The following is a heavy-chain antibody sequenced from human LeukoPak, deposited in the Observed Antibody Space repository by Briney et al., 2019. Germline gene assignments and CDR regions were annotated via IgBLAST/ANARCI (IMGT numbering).Heavy chain of an antibody. CDR3: ASGTQGGGYGSGSSFDY. CDR2: IIPILGIA. Sequence: ASVKVSCKASGGTFSSYAISWVRQAPGQGLEWMGRIIPILGIANYAQKFQGRVTITADKSTSTAYMELSSLRSEDTAVYYCASGTQGGGYGSGSSFDYWGQGTLVTVSS. J-gene: IGHJ4*02. CDR1: GGTFSSYA. D-gene: IGHD3-10*01. V-gene: IGHV1-69*04.